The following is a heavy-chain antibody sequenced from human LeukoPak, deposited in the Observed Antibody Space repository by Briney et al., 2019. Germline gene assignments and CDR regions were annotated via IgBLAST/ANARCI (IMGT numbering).Heavy chain of an antibody. V-gene: IGHV1-2*02. CDR2: INPNSGGT. CDR1: GYTFTGYY. Sequence: ASVKVSCKASGYTFTGYYMHWVRQAPGQGPEWMGWINPNSGGTNYAQKFQGRVTMTRDTSISTAYMELSRLRSDDTAVYYCARVERYFDWFPDYWGQGTLVTVSS. D-gene: IGHD3-9*01. J-gene: IGHJ4*02. CDR3: ARVERYFDWFPDY.